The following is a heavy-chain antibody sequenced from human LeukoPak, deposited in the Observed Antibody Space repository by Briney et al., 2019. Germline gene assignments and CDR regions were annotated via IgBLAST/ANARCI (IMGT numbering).Heavy chain of an antibody. D-gene: IGHD3-10*01. CDR2: ISLDGSTE. J-gene: IGHJ5*02. Sequence: QPGGSLRLSCVASGFSLSNFQMYWVRQAPGKGLEWVSTISLDGSTEFYADSVKGRFTISRDTASSTMHLEMNNLRIEDTAVYYCMRDYMGWFDPWGQGSLVTVSS. V-gene: IGHV3-30-3*01. CDR3: MRDYMGWFDP. CDR1: GFSLSNFQ.